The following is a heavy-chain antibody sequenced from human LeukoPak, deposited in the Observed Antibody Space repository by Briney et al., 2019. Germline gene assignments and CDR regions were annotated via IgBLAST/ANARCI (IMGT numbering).Heavy chain of an antibody. Sequence: PGGFLRLSCAASGFTFSSYSMNWVRQAPGKGLEWVSSISSSSSYIYYADSVKGRFTISRDNAKSSLYLQMNSLRAEDTAVYYCARSSSGLPVNWGQGTLVTVSS. CDR3: ARSSSGLPVN. J-gene: IGHJ4*02. CDR1: GFTFSSYS. D-gene: IGHD3-10*01. CDR2: ISSSSSYI. V-gene: IGHV3-21*01.